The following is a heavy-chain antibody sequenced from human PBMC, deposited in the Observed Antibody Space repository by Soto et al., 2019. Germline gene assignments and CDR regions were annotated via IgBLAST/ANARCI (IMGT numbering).Heavy chain of an antibody. CDR2: ISYDGSNK. J-gene: IGHJ3*01. CDR3: ARDRRRILGWHDVFDL. V-gene: IGHV3-30-3*01. Sequence: GGSLRLSCAASGFTFSSYAMHWVRQAPGKGLEWVAVISYDGSNKYYADSVKGRFTISRDNSKNTLYLQMSSLRAEDTAVYYCARDRRRILGWHDVFDLWGQGTMVTVSS. CDR1: GFTFSSYA. D-gene: IGHD6-19*01.